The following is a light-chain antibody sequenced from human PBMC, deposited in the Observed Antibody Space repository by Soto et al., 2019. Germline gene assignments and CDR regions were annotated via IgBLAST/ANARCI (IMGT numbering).Light chain of an antibody. CDR2: KAS. CDR3: QHYQTYPWT. Sequence: DIPMTQSPSTLSASVGDRVTITCRASQSISAWLAWYQQKPGKVPELLIYKASTLQSGVPSRFSGSGSGTEFTLTISSLQPDDLATYYCQHYQTYPWTFGQGTKVEIK. J-gene: IGKJ1*01. CDR1: QSISAW. V-gene: IGKV1-5*03.